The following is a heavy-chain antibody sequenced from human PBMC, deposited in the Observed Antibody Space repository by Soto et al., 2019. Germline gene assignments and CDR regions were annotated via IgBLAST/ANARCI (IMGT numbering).Heavy chain of an antibody. Sequence: GGSLRLSCAASGGTFSSYSMNWVRQAPGKGLEWVSSISSSSSYIYYADSVKGRFTISRDNAKNSLYLQMNSLRAEDTAVYYCARDRSGYDILTGYLYYWGQGTLVTVSS. CDR2: ISSSSSYI. CDR3: ARDRSGYDILTGYLYY. V-gene: IGHV3-21*01. CDR1: GGTFSSYS. J-gene: IGHJ4*02. D-gene: IGHD3-9*01.